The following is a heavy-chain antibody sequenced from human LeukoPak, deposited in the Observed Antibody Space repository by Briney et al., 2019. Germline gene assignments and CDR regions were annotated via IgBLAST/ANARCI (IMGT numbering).Heavy chain of an antibody. D-gene: IGHD2-15*01. J-gene: IGHJ4*02. CDR3: ARGWGEKGYCRGGTCNNPQFDY. V-gene: IGHV3-7*01. CDR1: GFRFSDYW. CDR2: IKEDGREK. Sequence: GGSLRLSCEAPGFRFSDYWMTWVRQAPGKGLEWVANIKEDGREKYYVDSVKGRFTLSKDNAKNSVYLQMNSLGAEDTAVYYCARGWGEKGYCRGGTCNNPQFDYWGQGILVTASS.